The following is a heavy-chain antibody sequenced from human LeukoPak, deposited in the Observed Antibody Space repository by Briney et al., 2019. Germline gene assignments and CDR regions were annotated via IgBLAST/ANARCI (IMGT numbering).Heavy chain of an antibody. D-gene: IGHD3-9*01. CDR1: GFTFSSYS. CDR2: ISSSSSYI. J-gene: IGHJ4*02. Sequence: GGSLRLSCAASGFTFSSYSMNWVRQAPGKGLEWVSSISSSSSYIYYADSVKGRFTISRDNAKNSLHLQMNSLRAEDTAVYYCARDEILRYFDWLPFDYWGQGTLVTVSS. V-gene: IGHV3-21*01. CDR3: ARDEILRYFDWLPFDY.